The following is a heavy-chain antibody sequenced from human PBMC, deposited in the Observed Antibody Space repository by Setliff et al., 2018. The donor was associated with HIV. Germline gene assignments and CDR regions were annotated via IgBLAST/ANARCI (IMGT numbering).Heavy chain of an antibody. D-gene: IGHD6-13*01. J-gene: IGHJ4*02. V-gene: IGHV4-39*02. CDR2: VYYIGST. CDR3: ARAVAASATSVVDY. CDR1: GVSTSSSSYY. Sequence: SETLSLTCTVSGVSTSSSSYYWGWIRQPPGKGLEWIGYVYYIGSTSYNPSLESRLTISVDTSSNHFSLTLNSVTAADTAVYYCARAVAASATSVVDYWGQGIQVTVSS.